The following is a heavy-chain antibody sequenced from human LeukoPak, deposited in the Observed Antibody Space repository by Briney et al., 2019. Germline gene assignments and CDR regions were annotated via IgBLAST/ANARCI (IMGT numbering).Heavy chain of an antibody. Sequence: SDTLSLTCTVSGGSISSYYWSWIRQPTGKGLEWIGYISNSGSTNNNPSLKSRLTMSIDTSKNQFSLRLNSVTAADTAVYYCARAGSGYSFDNWGQGKLVTVSS. D-gene: IGHD3-22*01. CDR1: GGSISSYY. V-gene: IGHV4-59*07. CDR2: ISNSGST. J-gene: IGHJ4*02. CDR3: ARAGSGYSFDN.